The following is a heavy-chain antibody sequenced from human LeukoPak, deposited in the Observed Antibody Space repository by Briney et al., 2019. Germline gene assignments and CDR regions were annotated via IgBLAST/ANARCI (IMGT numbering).Heavy chain of an antibody. CDR2: IIPILGIA. Sequence: SVKVSCKASGGTFSSYTISWVRQAPGQGLEWMGRIIPILGIANYAQKFQGRVTITADKSTSTAYMELSSLRSEDTAVYYCARDPHYYDSSGYKPPYCYYGMDVWGQGTTVTVSS. CDR1: GGTFSSYT. CDR3: ARDPHYYDSSGYKPPYCYYGMDV. V-gene: IGHV1-69*04. D-gene: IGHD3-22*01. J-gene: IGHJ6*02.